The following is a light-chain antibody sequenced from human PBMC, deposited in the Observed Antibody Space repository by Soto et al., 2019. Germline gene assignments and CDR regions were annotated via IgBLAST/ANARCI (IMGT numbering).Light chain of an antibody. V-gene: IGKV3-15*01. CDR2: TIS. J-gene: IGKJ4*01. CDR3: QQYHDWPLT. Sequence: IVMTQSPATLSVSPGERVTLSCRASQSVSTSFAWYQQKPGQAPRLLIYTISTRATGVPARFSGSGSGTDFTLTISSLQSEDFAVYYCQQYHDWPLTFGGRTKVEIK. CDR1: QSVSTS.